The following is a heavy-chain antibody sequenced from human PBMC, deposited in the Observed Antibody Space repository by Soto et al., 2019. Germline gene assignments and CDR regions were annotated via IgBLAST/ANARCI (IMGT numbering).Heavy chain of an antibody. V-gene: IGHV3-66*01. D-gene: IGHD1-26*01. J-gene: IGHJ4*02. CDR1: GFTVSSSN. CDR2: IYSGGST. Sequence: PGGSLRLSCAASGFTVSSSNMRRVRQAPGKGLEWVSLIYSGGSTYYADSVKGRFTISRDNSKNTLFLQMNSVRADDTAIYYCARESSSGNSYFDYWGRGTLVTVSS. CDR3: ARESSSGNSYFDY.